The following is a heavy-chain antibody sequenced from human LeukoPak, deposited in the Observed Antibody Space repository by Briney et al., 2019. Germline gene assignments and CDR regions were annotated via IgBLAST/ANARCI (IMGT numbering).Heavy chain of an antibody. CDR3: AKESGKFDY. V-gene: IGHV3-43*02. CDR1: GLNFDDSA. CDR2: ISADGGST. Sequence: GGSLRLSCVASGLNFDDSAMHWVRQAPGKGPEWVSLISADGGSTFSADSAKGRFSISRDNSKNSLYLQMNSLRSEDTAMYYCAKESGKFDYWGQGTLVAVSS. J-gene: IGHJ4*02.